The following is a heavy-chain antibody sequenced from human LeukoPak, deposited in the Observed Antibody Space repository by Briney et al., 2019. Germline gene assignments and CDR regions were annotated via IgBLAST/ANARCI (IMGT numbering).Heavy chain of an antibody. Sequence: GGSLRLSCAASGFTFSSYSMNWVRQAPGKGLEWVSYISSSSSTIYYADSVKGRFTISRDNAKNTLYLQMNSLRAEDTAVYYCARRAGGYSHPYDYWGQGTLVTVSS. CDR1: GFTFSSYS. CDR2: ISSSSSTI. CDR3: ARRAGGYSHPYDY. J-gene: IGHJ4*02. D-gene: IGHD4-23*01. V-gene: IGHV3-48*01.